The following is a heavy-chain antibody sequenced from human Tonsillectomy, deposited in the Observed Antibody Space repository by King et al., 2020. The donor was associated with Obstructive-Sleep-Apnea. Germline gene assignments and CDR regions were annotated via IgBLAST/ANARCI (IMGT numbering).Heavy chain of an antibody. J-gene: IGHJ4*02. CDR3: GARLGSYTSFFDY. V-gene: IGHV3-23*04. D-gene: IGHD1-26*01. CDR1: GFTFSSYA. Sequence: VQLVESGGGLVQPGGSLRLSCAASGFTFSSYAMSWVRQAPGKGLEWVSAISGSGGSTYYADSVKGRFTISRDNSKNTLYLQMNSLRAEDTAVYYCGARLGSYTSFFDYWGQGTLVTVSS. CDR2: ISGSGGST.